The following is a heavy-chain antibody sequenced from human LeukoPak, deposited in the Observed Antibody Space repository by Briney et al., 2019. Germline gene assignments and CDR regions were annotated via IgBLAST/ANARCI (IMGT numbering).Heavy chain of an antibody. Sequence: GGSLRLSCAASGFTFSSYWMHWVRQAPGKGLVWVSRINTDGSTTNYADSVKGRFTISRDNAKNTLYLQMNSLRAEDTAVYYCARAISRAYGILDSWGQGTLVTVSS. D-gene: IGHD3-10*01. CDR2: INTDGSTT. V-gene: IGHV3-74*01. CDR1: GFTFSSYW. CDR3: ARAISRAYGILDS. J-gene: IGHJ4*02.